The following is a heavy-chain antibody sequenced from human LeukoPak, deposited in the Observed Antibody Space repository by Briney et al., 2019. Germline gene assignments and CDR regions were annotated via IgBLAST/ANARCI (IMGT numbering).Heavy chain of an antibody. D-gene: IGHD5-12*01. CDR1: GGSISSYY. Sequence: SETLSLTCTVSGGSISSYYWSWIRQPPGKGLEWIGYIYYSGSTNYNPSLKSRVTISVDTSKNQFSLKLSSVTAADTAVYYCARDTIIHYYAMDVWGQGTTVTVSS. V-gene: IGHV4-59*01. CDR2: IYYSGST. CDR3: ARDTIIHYYAMDV. J-gene: IGHJ6*02.